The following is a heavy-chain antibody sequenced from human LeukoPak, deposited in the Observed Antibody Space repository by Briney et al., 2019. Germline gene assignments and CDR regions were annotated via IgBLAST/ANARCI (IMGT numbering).Heavy chain of an antibody. CDR1: GFTFSSYD. CDR3: ARGKQWLAYYFDY. V-gene: IGHV3-13*01. J-gene: IGHJ4*02. D-gene: IGHD6-19*01. CDR2: IGTAGDT. Sequence: GGSLRLSCAASGFTFSSYDMHWARQATGKGLEWVSAIGTAGDTYYPGSVKGRFTISRENAKNSLYLQMNSLRAEDTAVYYCARGKQWLAYYFDYWGQGTLVTVSS.